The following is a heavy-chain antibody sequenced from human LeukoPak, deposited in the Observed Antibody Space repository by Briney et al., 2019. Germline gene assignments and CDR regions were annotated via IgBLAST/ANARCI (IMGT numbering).Heavy chain of an antibody. CDR3: ASGDSMDY. D-gene: IGHD2-21*02. V-gene: IGHV3-7*01. CDR2: IKQDGSEK. Sequence: GGSLRLSCAASGFTFSSNWMSWVRQAPGKELEWVANIKQDGSEKYYVDSVKGRFTISRDNAKNSLYLQMNSLRAEDTAVYYCASGDSMDYWGQGTLVTVSS. CDR1: GFTFSSNW. J-gene: IGHJ4*02.